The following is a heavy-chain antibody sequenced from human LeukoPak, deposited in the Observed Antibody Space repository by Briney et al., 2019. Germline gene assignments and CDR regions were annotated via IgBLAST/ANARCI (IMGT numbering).Heavy chain of an antibody. D-gene: IGHD3-22*01. Sequence: ASVKVSCKASGYTFTSYYMHWVRQAPGQGLEWMGVINPSGGSTSYAQKFQGRVTMTRDTSTSTVYMELSSLRSEDTAAYYCARASIVVVTKKGAFDIWGQGTMVTVSS. V-gene: IGHV1-46*01. J-gene: IGHJ3*02. CDR3: ARASIVVVTKKGAFDI. CDR2: INPSGGST. CDR1: GYTFTSYY.